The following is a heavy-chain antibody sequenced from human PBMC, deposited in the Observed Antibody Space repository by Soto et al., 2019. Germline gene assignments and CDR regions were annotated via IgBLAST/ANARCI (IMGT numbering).Heavy chain of an antibody. CDR1: GGSISSSF. Sequence: SETLSLTCTVSGGSISSSFWNWVRQPPGKGLEWIGYIYSSGNTNYNPSLKSRVTMSVDTSKNQFSLKLSSVTAADTAVYYCASHKVYGDYHFDYWGQGTLVTVSS. V-gene: IGHV4-59*08. CDR2: IYSSGNT. CDR3: ASHKVYGDYHFDY. J-gene: IGHJ4*02. D-gene: IGHD4-17*01.